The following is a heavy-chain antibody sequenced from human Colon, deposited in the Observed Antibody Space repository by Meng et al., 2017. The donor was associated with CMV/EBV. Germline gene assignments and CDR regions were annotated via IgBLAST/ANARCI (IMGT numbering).Heavy chain of an antibody. CDR1: GFTFSSYT. D-gene: IGHD1-26*01. CDR3: ARDKGILGGTFDY. CDR2: ISISATKI. J-gene: IGHJ4*02. Sequence: GKSLKISCATSGFTFSSYTMHWVRQAPGKGLEWVSSISISATKIYYADSVRGRFTVSRDDATDSLYLQLNSLRAEDTALYYCARDKGILGGTFDYWGQGTLVTVSS. V-gene: IGHV3-21*01.